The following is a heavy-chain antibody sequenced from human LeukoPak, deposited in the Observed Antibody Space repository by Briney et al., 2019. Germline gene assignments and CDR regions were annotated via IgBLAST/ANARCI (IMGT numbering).Heavy chain of an antibody. Sequence: GRSLRLSCAASGFTFSSYAMHWVRQAPGKGLEWVAVISYDGSNKYYADSVKGRFTISRDNSKNTLYLQMNSLRAEDTAVYYCARDRRYGFDYWGQGTLVTVSS. CDR3: ARDRRYGFDY. J-gene: IGHJ4*02. V-gene: IGHV3-30-3*01. D-gene: IGHD5-18*01. CDR2: ISYDGSNK. CDR1: GFTFSSYA.